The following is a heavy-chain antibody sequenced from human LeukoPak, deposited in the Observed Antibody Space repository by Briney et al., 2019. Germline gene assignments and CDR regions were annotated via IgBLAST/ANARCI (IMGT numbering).Heavy chain of an antibody. D-gene: IGHD3-3*01. V-gene: IGHV4-34*01. CDR2: INHSGST. J-gene: IGHJ5*02. CDR3: ARGLWYYDFWSGYYTGMGHNWFDP. CDR1: GGSFSGYY. Sequence: SETLSLTCAVYGGSFSGYYWSWIRQPPGKGLEWSGEINHSGSTNYNPSLKSRVTISVDTSKNQFSLKLSSVTAADTAVYYCARGLWYYDFWSGYYTGMGHNWFDPWGQGTLVTVSS.